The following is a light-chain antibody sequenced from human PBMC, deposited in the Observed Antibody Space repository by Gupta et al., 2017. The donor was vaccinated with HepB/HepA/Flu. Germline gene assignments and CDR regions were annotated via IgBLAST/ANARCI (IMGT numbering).Light chain of an antibody. CDR1: SGSVATNYY. V-gene: IGLV8-61*01. Sequence: QTVVTQAPSFLVSPGGTVPLTCGLSSGSVATNYYPSCYTQTQGPPPLMLCYNTTTRSTGVPVRVAASMLGKTAEPTTPGAQADDESADNYAQYTGGGKVVFGGGTKLTVL. CDR2: NTT. J-gene: IGLJ3*02. CDR3: AQYTGGGKVV.